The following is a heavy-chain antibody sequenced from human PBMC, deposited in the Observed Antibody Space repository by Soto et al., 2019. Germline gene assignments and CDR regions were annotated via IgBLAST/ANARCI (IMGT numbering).Heavy chain of an antibody. CDR3: ARHRARYSSSVSFDY. CDR1: GGTIGSHY. V-gene: IGHV4-59*08. CDR2: IYYSGST. Sequence: PLVILCLPSTVAGGTIGSHYGSWIRQHLGKGLEWIGYIYYSGSTNYNPSLKSRVTISVDTSKNQFSLKLSSVTAADTAVYYCARHRARYSSSVSFDYWGQETLVTVSS. J-gene: IGHJ4*02. D-gene: IGHD6-6*01.